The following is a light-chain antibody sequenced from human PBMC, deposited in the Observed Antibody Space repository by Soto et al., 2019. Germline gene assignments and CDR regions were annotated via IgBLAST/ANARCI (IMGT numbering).Light chain of an antibody. J-gene: IGLJ1*01. Sequence: QSALTQPASVSGSPGQSITISCTGTTSDVGGYNSVSWYQQHPGKAPELMIYDVSNRPSGISYRFSGSKSGNTASLTISGLQAEDEGDYSCSSRTSTSTRVVGTGTKVXVL. CDR3: SSRTSTSTRV. V-gene: IGLV2-14*01. CDR1: TSDVGGYNS. CDR2: DVS.